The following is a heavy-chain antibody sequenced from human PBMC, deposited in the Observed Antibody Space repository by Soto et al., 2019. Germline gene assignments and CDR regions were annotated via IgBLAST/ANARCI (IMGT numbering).Heavy chain of an antibody. CDR2: INQDESDK. J-gene: IGHJ4*02. CDR1: GFTFSRQW. D-gene: IGHD2-8*02. CDR3: ATHALFLSGPLDY. Sequence: EVQLVDSGGGLVQPGGSLRLSCAASGFTFSRQWMTWVRQAPGKGLEWVASINQDESDKYYVDSVKGRFTISRDNAKSSLFLQMNSLRAEDTAVYFCATHALFLSGPLDYWGQATLVIVSS. V-gene: IGHV3-7*02.